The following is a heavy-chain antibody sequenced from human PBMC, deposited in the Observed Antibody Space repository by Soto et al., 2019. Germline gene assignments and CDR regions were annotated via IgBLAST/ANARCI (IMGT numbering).Heavy chain of an antibody. V-gene: IGHV1-69*06. D-gene: IGHD3-22*01. J-gene: IGHJ4*02. CDR2: IIPIFGTA. CDR1: GGTFSSYA. Sequence: SVKVSCKASGGTFSSYAISWVRQAPGQGLEWMGGIIPIFGTANYAQKFQGRVTITADKSTSTAYMELSSLRSEDMAVYYCARVYDSSGYYYYWGQGTLVTVSS. CDR3: ARVYDSSGYYYY.